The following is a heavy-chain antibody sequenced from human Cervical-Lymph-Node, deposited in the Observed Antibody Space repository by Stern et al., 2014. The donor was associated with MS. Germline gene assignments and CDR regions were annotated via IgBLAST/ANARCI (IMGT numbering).Heavy chain of an antibody. D-gene: IGHD6-19*01. Sequence: QVQLVQSDAEVTKPGASVKVSCRPSGYIFTAYYIHWVRQAPGQGLEWMGWINPNNGATNYAQNFQGRVTMTRDTSLKTVYMEFSKLRSDDTALYFCARDRASAWYALDFWGQGTLVTVSS. CDR3: ARDRASAWYALDF. V-gene: IGHV1-2*02. CDR2: INPNNGAT. J-gene: IGHJ4*02. CDR1: GYIFTAYY.